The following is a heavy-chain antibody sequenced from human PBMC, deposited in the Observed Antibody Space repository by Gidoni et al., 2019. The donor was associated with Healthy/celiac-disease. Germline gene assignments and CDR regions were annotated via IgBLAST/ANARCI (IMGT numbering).Heavy chain of an antibody. D-gene: IGHD4-17*01. CDR1: GFTCSNAW. CDR3: TTDNDYGDYDPIDY. V-gene: IGHV3-15*01. J-gene: IGHJ4*02. Sequence: EVQLVESGGGLVKPGGSRRLSCAASGFTCSNAWMRWVRQAPGKGLEWVGRIKSKTDGGTTDYAAPVKGIFTISRDDSKNTLYLQMNSLKTEDTAVYYCTTDNDYGDYDPIDYWGQGTLVTVSS. CDR2: IKSKTDGGTT.